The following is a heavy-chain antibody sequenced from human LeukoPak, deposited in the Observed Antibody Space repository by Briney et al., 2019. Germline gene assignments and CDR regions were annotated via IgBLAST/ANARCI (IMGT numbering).Heavy chain of an antibody. CDR2: ISSSGSTI. J-gene: IGHJ6*02. D-gene: IGHD3-22*01. CDR1: GFNFSDYY. CDR3: ARDRFRSYYDSSGYYYYYGMDV. Sequence: GGSLRLSCAASGFNFSDYYMSWIRQAPGKGLEWVSDISSSGSTIYYADSVKGRFTISRDNAKNSLYLQMNSLRAEDTAVYYCARDRFRSYYDSSGYYYYYGMDVWGQGTTVTVSS. V-gene: IGHV3-11*01.